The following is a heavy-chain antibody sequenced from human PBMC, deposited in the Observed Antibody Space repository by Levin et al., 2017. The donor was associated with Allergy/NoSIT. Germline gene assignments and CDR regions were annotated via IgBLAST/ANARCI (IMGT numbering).Heavy chain of an antibody. CDR1: GYTLTELS. Sequence: ASVKVSCKVSGYTLTELSMHWVRQAPGKGLEWMGGFDPEDGETIYAQKFQGRVTMTEDTSTDTAYMELSSLRSEDTAVYYCATVDILTGPNLNFDYWGQGTLVTVSS. CDR2: FDPEDGET. D-gene: IGHD3-9*01. CDR3: ATVDILTGPNLNFDY. J-gene: IGHJ4*02. V-gene: IGHV1-24*01.